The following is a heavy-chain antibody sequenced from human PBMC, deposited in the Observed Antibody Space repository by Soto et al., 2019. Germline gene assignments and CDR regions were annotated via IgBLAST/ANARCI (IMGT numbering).Heavy chain of an antibody. J-gene: IGHJ2*01. V-gene: IGHV4-59*08. CDR3: ARREDYGYGDYDPRGYFDL. D-gene: IGHD4-17*01. Sequence: SQTLSLTCTVSGGSISSYYWSWIRQPPGKGLEWIGYIYYSGSTNYNPSLKSRVTISVDTSKNQFSLKLSSVTAADTAVYYCARREDYGYGDYDPRGYFDLWGRGTLVTVSS. CDR1: GGSISSYY. CDR2: IYYSGST.